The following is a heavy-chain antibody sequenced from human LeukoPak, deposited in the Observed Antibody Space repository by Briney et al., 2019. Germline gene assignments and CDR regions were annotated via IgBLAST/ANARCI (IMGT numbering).Heavy chain of an antibody. J-gene: IGHJ3*02. V-gene: IGHV4-59*01. CDR1: GGSISSYY. CDR3: ARVGDGTFDI. D-gene: IGHD3-16*01. Sequence: PSETLSLTCTVSGGSISSYYWSWIRQPPGRGLEWIGYIYYSGNTNYNPPLKSRITMSIDTSKNHFSLRLSSVTAADTAVYYCARVGDGTFDIWGRGTMVIVSS. CDR2: IYYSGNT.